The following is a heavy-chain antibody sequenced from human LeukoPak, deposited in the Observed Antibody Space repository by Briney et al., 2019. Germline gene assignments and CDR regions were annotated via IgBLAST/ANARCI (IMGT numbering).Heavy chain of an antibody. CDR3: ARLYYYDDSGYYGWYFDL. D-gene: IGHD3-22*01. Sequence: SETLSLTCTVSGDSITTYYWSWIRQPAGKGLEWIGRIYTSGITNYNPSLESRVTMSLDTSKNHFSLKLSSMTAADTAVYYCARLYYYDDSGYYGWYFDLWGRGTLVTVSS. CDR2: IYTSGIT. J-gene: IGHJ2*01. CDR1: GDSITTYY. V-gene: IGHV4-4*07.